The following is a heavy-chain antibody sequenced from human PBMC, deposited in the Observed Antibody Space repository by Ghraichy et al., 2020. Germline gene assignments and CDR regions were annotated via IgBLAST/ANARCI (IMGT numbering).Heavy chain of an antibody. V-gene: IGHV4-39*01. CDR2: IYYSGST. D-gene: IGHD6-19*01. Sequence: SETLYLTCTVSGGSISSSSYYWGWIRQPPGKGLEWIGSIYYSGSTYYNPSLKSRVTISVDTSKNQFSLKLSSVTAADTAVYYCARRRAVAGSLFDYWGQGTLVTVSS. CDR3: ARRRAVAGSLFDY. CDR1: GGSISSSSYY. J-gene: IGHJ4*02.